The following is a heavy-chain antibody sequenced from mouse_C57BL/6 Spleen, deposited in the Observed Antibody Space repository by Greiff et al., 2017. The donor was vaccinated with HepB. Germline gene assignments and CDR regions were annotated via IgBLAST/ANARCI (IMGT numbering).Heavy chain of an antibody. J-gene: IGHJ2*01. CDR3: ARGFITNYFDY. D-gene: IGHD1-1*01. Sequence: VQLKESGPGLVQPSQSLSITCTVSGFSLTSYGVHWVRQSPGKGLEWLGVIWSGGSTDYNAAFISRLSISKYNSKSQVFFKMNSLQADDTAIYYCARGFITNYFDYWGQGTTLTVSS. V-gene: IGHV2-2*01. CDR2: IWSGGST. CDR1: GFSLTSYG.